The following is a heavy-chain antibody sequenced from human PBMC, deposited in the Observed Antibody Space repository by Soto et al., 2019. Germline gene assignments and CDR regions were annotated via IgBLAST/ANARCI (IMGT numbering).Heavy chain of an antibody. CDR2: ISGSGGGT. CDR1: GFTFSSYA. Sequence: PGGSLRLSCAASGFTFSSYAMSWVRQAPGKGLEWVSAISGSGGGTYYADSVKGRFTISRDNSKNTLYLQMNSLRAEDTAVYYCAKVLSEGIVGATFDFDYWGQGPLVTLS. V-gene: IGHV3-23*01. D-gene: IGHD1-26*01. CDR3: AKVLSEGIVGATFDFDY. J-gene: IGHJ4*02.